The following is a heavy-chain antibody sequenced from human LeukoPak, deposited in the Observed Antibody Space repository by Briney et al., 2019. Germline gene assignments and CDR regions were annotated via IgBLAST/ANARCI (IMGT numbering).Heavy chain of an antibody. Sequence: ASVKVSCKASGYTFTSYGISWVRQAPGQGLAWMGWISAYNGNTNYAQKLQGRVTMTTDTSTSTAYMELRSLRSDDTAVYYCARDGMGNYYDSSGHYLLDYWGQGTLVTVSS. CDR1: GYTFTSYG. D-gene: IGHD3-22*01. J-gene: IGHJ4*02. CDR2: ISAYNGNT. V-gene: IGHV1-18*01. CDR3: ARDGMGNYYDSSGHYLLDY.